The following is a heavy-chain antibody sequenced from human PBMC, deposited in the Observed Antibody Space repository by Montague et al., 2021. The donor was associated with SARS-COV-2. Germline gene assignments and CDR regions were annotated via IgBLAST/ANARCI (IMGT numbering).Heavy chain of an antibody. V-gene: IGHV4-39*01. CDR3: ARQGPFTMIVGNDFDY. Sequence: SETLSLTCTVSGGSISSSSYYWGWIRQPPGKGLEWIGSIHYSGSTYYNPSLKSRVTISVDTSKNQFSLKLSSVTAADTAVYYCARQGPFTMIVGNDFDYWGQGTLVTVSS. J-gene: IGHJ4*02. D-gene: IGHD3-22*01. CDR2: IHYSGST. CDR1: GGSISSSSYY.